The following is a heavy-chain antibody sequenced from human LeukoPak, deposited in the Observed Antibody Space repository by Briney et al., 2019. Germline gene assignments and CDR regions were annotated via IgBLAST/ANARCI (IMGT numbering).Heavy chain of an antibody. D-gene: IGHD6-19*01. CDR1: GVSFSGYY. Sequence: SETLSLTCAVYGVSFSGYYWSWLRQPPGKGLGWFGEINHSGSTNYNPSLKSRVTISLDTSKNQFSLKLSSVTAADTAVYYCARGGTYSSGWFLSEGFDPWGQGTLVTVSS. J-gene: IGHJ5*02. V-gene: IGHV4-34*01. CDR3: ARGGTYSSGWFLSEGFDP. CDR2: INHSGST.